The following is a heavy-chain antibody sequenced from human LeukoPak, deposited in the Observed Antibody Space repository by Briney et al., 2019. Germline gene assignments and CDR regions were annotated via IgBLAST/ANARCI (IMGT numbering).Heavy chain of an antibody. Sequence: ASVKVSCKASGYTFIDSFMHWVRQAPGQGPEWMGWINPISGATNYAQKFQGRLTLTRDTSISTAYMGLTRLRFDDTAMYYCARDLAWGSGYDLDYWGLGTLVIVSS. D-gene: IGHD5-12*01. V-gene: IGHV1-2*02. CDR3: ARDLAWGSGYDLDY. CDR2: INPISGAT. CDR1: GYTFIDSF. J-gene: IGHJ4*01.